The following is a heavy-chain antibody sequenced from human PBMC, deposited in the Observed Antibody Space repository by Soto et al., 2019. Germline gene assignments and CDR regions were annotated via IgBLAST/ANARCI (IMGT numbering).Heavy chain of an antibody. CDR3: ARDRSSGGWYYYYYYGMDV. J-gene: IGHJ6*02. CDR1: GFTFSSYG. V-gene: IGHV3-33*01. D-gene: IGHD6-19*01. CDR2: IWYDGSNK. Sequence: QVQLVESGGGVVQPGRSLRLSCAAYGFTFSSYGMHWVHQAPGKGLEWVAVIWYDGSNKYYADSVKGRFTISRDNSKNTLYLQMNSLRAEDTAVYYCARDRSSGGWYYYYYYGMDVWGQGTTVTVSS.